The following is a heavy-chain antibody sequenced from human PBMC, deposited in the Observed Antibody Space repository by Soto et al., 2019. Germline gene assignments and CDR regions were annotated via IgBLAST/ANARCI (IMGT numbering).Heavy chain of an antibody. D-gene: IGHD6-19*01. Sequence: ASVKVSCKASGYTFTSYGISWVRQAPGQGLEWMGWISAYNGNTNYAQKLQGRVTMSTNTNTSTAYMELRCLRSDDPAVYYWAREGEQWLGDYYYYYMDVWGKGTTVTVSS. CDR2: ISAYNGNT. J-gene: IGHJ6*03. CDR3: AREGEQWLGDYYYYYMDV. CDR1: GYTFTSYG. V-gene: IGHV1-18*01.